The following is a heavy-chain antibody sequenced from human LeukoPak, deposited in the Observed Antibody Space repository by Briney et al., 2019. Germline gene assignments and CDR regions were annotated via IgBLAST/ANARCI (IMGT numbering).Heavy chain of an antibody. J-gene: IGHJ4*02. CDR3: AKQRSGIAVAFDY. CDR1: GFTISNSG. V-gene: IGHV3-23*01. CDR2: ISVNGGST. Sequence: GGSLSLSCAASGFTISNSGMTWVRNAPGPGLELVSGISVNGGSTYYADPVKSRLTTFRDNSKNTLYLQMHSLRAEDTAVYYCAKQRSGIAVAFDYWGQGTLVTVSS. D-gene: IGHD6-19*01.